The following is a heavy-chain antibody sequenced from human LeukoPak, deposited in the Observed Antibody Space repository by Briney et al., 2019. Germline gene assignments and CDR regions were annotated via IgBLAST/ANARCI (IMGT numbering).Heavy chain of an antibody. CDR3: ARVRTVVVTATPGLGY. V-gene: IGHV3-30*02. CDR1: GFTFSNYG. J-gene: IGHJ4*02. D-gene: IGHD2-21*02. CDR2: IRFDGSIK. Sequence: GGSLRLSCAASGFTFSNYGMHWVRQAPGKGLEWVAFIRFDGSIKYYADSVKGRFTISRDNAKNSLYLQMNSLRAEDTAVYYCARVRTVVVTATPGLGYWGQGTLVTVSS.